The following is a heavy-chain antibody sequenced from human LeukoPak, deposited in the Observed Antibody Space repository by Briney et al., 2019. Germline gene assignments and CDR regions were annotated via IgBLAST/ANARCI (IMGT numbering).Heavy chain of an antibody. J-gene: IGHJ4*02. CDR3: ARPPSRGYSSSFEY. D-gene: IGHD2-2*03. Sequence: GESLKISCKGSGYSFPTYWIAWVRQMPGKGLEWMGIIYPDESNIRYSPSFQGQVTISADKSISTAYLQWSSLKPSDTAMYYCARPPSRGYSSSFEYWGQGTLVTVSS. V-gene: IGHV5-51*01. CDR1: GYSFPTYW. CDR2: IYPDESNI.